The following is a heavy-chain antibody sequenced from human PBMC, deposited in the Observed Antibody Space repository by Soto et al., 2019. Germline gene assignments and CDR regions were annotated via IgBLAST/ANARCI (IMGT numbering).Heavy chain of an antibody. V-gene: IGHV1-69*01. CDR1: GGTFSSYA. CDR2: IIPICGTA. CDR3: ARVSSRGGWFDP. Sequence: QVQLVQSGAEVKKPGSSVKVSCKASGGTFSSYAISWVRQAPGQGLEWMGGIIPICGTANYAQKFQGRVTITADESTSTADMELSSLRSEDTAVYYCARVSSRGGWFDPWGQGTLVTVSS. J-gene: IGHJ5*02. D-gene: IGHD6-13*01.